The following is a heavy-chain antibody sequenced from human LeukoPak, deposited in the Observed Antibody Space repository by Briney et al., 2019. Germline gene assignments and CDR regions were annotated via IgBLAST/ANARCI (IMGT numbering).Heavy chain of an antibody. Sequence: ASVKVSCKASGYTFTGYYMQWVRQAPGQGLEWMGWINPNSGGTNYAQKFQGRVTMTRDTSISTAYMELRRLSSDDTAVYYCARENTVNYYYGMDFWGQGTTVTVSS. CDR1: GYTFTGYY. CDR2: INPNSGGT. CDR3: ARENTVNYYYGMDF. J-gene: IGHJ6*02. V-gene: IGHV1-2*02. D-gene: IGHD4-17*01.